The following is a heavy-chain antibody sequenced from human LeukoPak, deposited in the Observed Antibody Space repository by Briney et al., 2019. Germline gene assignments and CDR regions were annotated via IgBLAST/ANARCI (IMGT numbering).Heavy chain of an antibody. CDR1: GGSISSYY. J-gene: IGHJ4*02. D-gene: IGHD1-26*01. CDR3: ARTIVGAAPYFDR. CDR2: IYYSGST. Sequence: PSETLSLTCTVSGGSISSYYWSWIRQPPGKGLEWIGYIYYSGSTNYNPSLKSRVTISVDTSKNQFSLKLSSVTAADTAVYYCARTIVGAAPYFDRWGQGALVTVSS. V-gene: IGHV4-59*12.